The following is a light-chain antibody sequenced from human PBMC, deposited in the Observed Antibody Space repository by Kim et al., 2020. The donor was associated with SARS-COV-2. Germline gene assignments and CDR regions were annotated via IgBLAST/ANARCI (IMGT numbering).Light chain of an antibody. Sequence: SAYIGDRVPITCRASQSISSSLAWYQQKPGKAPQLLIYKASSLESGVPSRFSGSGSGTEFTLTINSLQPDDFATYYCQQYSSLWTFGQGTKVDIK. CDR2: KAS. V-gene: IGKV1-5*03. CDR3: QQYSSLWT. CDR1: QSISSS. J-gene: IGKJ1*01.